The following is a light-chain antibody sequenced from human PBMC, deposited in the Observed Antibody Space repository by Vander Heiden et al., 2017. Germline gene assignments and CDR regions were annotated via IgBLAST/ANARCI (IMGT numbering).Light chain of an antibody. CDR1: NIGSKS. CDR3: QVWDSSSDHWV. V-gene: IGLV3-21*03. J-gene: IGLJ2*01. CDR2: DNK. Sequence: SYVLTQPPSVSVAPGKTARITCGGNNIGSKSVQWYQQRPGQAPVLVVYDNKDRRSGIPERFSGSNSGNTATLTTGRVEAGEEADYYCQVWDSSSDHWVFGGGTKLTVL.